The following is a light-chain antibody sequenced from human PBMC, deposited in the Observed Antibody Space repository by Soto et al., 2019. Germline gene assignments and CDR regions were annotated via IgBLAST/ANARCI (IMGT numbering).Light chain of an antibody. V-gene: IGKV3-20*01. CDR1: QSVSSSY. CDR3: QQYGGS. Sequence: EIALTQSPGTLSLSPGGRATLSCRASQSVSSSYLAWYQRKPGQAPRLLIYGASSRATGIPDRFSGSGSGTDFTLTISRLEPEDFAVYYCQQYGGSFGQGTRLEIK. CDR2: GAS. J-gene: IGKJ5*01.